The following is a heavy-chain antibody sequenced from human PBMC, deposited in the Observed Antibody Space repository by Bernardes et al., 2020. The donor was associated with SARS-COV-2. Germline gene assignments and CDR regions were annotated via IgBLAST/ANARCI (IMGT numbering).Heavy chain of an antibody. D-gene: IGHD5-12*01. CDR2: ISWNGNNI. CDR3: AKDVDPSSGYNSYFFDY. V-gene: IGHV3-9*01. Sequence: GGSLRLSCAASGFTFDDYAMHWVRQLPGKGLEWVSGISWNGNNIGYADSVKGRFTNSRDNAKNSLYLQMNNLTPDDTAFYYCAKDVDPSSGYNSYFFDYWGQGTLVTVSS. CDR1: GFTFDDYA. J-gene: IGHJ4*02.